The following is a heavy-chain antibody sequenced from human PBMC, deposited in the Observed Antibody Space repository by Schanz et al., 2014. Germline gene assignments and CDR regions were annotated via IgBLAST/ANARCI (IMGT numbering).Heavy chain of an antibody. Sequence: QLVESGGGAVRPGGSLRLSCAASGFTLSSYWMHWVRQVPGKGLEWVAAMSYDGSIKYYGDSVKGRFTISRDNSKNTLYLHMNTLRSEDTAVYYCAKDSTHIDIVLVPTAIDYWGQGTLVTVSS. J-gene: IGHJ4*02. D-gene: IGHD2-2*01. CDR1: GFTLSSYW. CDR3: AKDSTHIDIVLVPTAIDY. CDR2: MSYDGSIK. V-gene: IGHV3-30*02.